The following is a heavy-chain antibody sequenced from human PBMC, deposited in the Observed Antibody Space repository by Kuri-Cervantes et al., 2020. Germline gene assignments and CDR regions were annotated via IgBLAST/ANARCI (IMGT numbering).Heavy chain of an antibody. CDR1: GGTFSSYA. J-gene: IGHJ3*02. CDR3: ASPKGSEGGAFDI. D-gene: IGHD1-14*01. CDR2: IIPIFGTA. Sequence: SVKVSCKASGGTFSSYAISWVRQAPGQGLEWMGGIIPIFGTANYAQKFQGRVTITADESTSTAYMELSSLRSEDTAVYYCASPKGSEGGAFDIWGQGTMVTVSS. V-gene: IGHV1-69*13.